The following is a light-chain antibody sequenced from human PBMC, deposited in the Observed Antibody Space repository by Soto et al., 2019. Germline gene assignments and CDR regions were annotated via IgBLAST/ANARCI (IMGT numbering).Light chain of an antibody. J-gene: IGLJ1*01. CDR3: SSYTSSSPSV. CDR2: SNN. V-gene: IGLV1-44*01. CDR1: SSNIGSNT. Sequence: QSVLTQPPSSSGTPGQRVTISCSGSSSNIGSNTVNWYQQLPGTAPKLLIYSNNQRPSGVPDRFSGSKSGTTASLTISGLQAEDEADYYCSSYTSSSPSVFGTGTKVTVL.